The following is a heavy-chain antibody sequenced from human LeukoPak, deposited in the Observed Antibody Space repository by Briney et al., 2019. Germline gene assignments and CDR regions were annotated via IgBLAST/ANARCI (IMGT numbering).Heavy chain of an antibody. CDR3: ATPQYSSGRHPIFDY. CDR2: ISGSGGST. CDR1: GFTFSSYA. D-gene: IGHD6-19*01. J-gene: IGHJ4*02. V-gene: IGHV3-23*01. Sequence: GGSLRLSCAASGFTFSSYAMSWVRQAPGKGLEWVSAISGSGGSTYSADSVKGRFTISRDNSKNTLYLQMNSLRAEDTAVYYCATPQYSSGRHPIFDYWGQGTLVTVSS.